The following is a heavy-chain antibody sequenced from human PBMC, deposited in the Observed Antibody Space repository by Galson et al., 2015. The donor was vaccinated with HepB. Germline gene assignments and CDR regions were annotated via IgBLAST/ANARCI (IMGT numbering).Heavy chain of an antibody. CDR2: IDPTDSYT. V-gene: IGHV5-10-1*01. Sequence: QSGAEVKKPGESLRISCKGSGYKFSSYWITWVRQVPGKGLELMGRIDPTDSYTYYSPSFGGHVTMSVDQSITTAYLQWDSLQSSDTAIYYCARRGFWEWLDHAMDVWGQGTAVIVSS. CDR1: GYKFSSYW. CDR3: ARRGFWEWLDHAMDV. D-gene: IGHD3-3*01. J-gene: IGHJ6*02.